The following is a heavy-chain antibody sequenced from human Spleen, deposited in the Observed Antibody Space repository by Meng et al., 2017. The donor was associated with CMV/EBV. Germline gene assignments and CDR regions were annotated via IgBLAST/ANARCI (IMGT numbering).Heavy chain of an antibody. D-gene: IGHD3-9*01. CDR2: ISSSSNTI. V-gene: IGHV3-48*03. J-gene: IGHJ4*02. Sequence: GGSLRLSCAASGFTFSSYEMNWVRQAPGKGLEWVSYISSSSNTIYYADSVKGRFTISRDNAKNSLYLQMNSLRAEDTAVYYCARNILTAYYTFDYWGQGTLVTVSS. CDR3: ARNILTAYYTFDY. CDR1: GFTFSSYE.